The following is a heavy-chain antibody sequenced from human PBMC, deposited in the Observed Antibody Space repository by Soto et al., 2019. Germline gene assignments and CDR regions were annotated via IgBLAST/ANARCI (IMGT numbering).Heavy chain of an antibody. V-gene: IGHV3-30-3*01. J-gene: IGHJ4*02. CDR2: ISYDGSNK. D-gene: IGHD5-12*01. CDR1: A. CDR3: ARDESGSTSVLDY. Sequence: AVRRVRQAPGKGLEWVAVISYDGSNKYYADSVKGRFTISRDNSKNTLYLQMNSLRAEDTAVYYCARDESGSTSVLDYWGQGTLVTVSS.